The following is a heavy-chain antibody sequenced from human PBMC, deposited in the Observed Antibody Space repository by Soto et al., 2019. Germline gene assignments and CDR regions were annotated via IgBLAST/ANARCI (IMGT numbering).Heavy chain of an antibody. Sequence: QVQLVESGGGVVQPGRSLRLSCAASGFTFSSYAMHWVRQAPGKGLEWVAVISYDGSNKYYADSVKGRFTISRDNSKNTLYLQMNRMRAEDTAVYYCARDFESGYCSSTSCGAFDPWGQGTLVTVSS. D-gene: IGHD2-2*01. CDR2: ISYDGSNK. CDR3: ARDFESGYCSSTSCGAFDP. CDR1: GFTFSSYA. J-gene: IGHJ5*02. V-gene: IGHV3-30-3*01.